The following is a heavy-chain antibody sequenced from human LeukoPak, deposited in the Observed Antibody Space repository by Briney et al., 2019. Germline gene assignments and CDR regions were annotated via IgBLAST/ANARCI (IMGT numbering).Heavy chain of an antibody. J-gene: IGHJ5*02. CDR2: ISGSGGST. CDR1: GFTFSSYA. V-gene: IGHV3-23*01. CDR3: ARLESYYYDSSGPGNWFDP. Sequence: GGSLRLSCAASGFTFSSYAMSWVRQAPGKGLEWVSAISGSGGSTYYADSVKGRFTISRDNSKNTLYLQMNSLRAEDTAVYYCARLESYYYDSSGPGNWFDPWGQGTLVTVSS. D-gene: IGHD3-22*01.